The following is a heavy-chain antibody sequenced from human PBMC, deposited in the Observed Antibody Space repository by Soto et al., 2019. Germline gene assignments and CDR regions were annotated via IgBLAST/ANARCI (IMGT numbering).Heavy chain of an antibody. CDR1: GFTFSSYA. D-gene: IGHD6-19*01. CDR3: AKVRGSSGWYPSYFDY. Sequence: LRLSCAASGFTFSSYAMSWVRQAPGKGLEWVSAISGSGGSTYYADSVKGRFTISRDNSKNTLYLQMNSLRAEDTAVYYCAKVRGSSGWYPSYFDYWGQGTLVTVS. V-gene: IGHV3-23*01. J-gene: IGHJ4*02. CDR2: ISGSGGST.